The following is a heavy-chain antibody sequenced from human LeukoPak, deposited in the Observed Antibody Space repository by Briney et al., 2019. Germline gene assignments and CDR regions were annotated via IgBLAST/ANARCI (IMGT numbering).Heavy chain of an antibody. CDR2: IRGGAGDT. J-gene: IGHJ3*01. D-gene: IGHD1-26*01. V-gene: IGHV3-23*01. Sequence: GGSLRLSCAASGFTFSYFAMAWVGQAPGKGLEWVSGIRGGAGDTYYADSLKGRFTSSRDTAKNPLYLQMNSLRGEDPAVYYCAKDGSGTYPDAFDVWGQGTMVTVSS. CDR1: GFTFSYFA. CDR3: AKDGSGTYPDAFDV.